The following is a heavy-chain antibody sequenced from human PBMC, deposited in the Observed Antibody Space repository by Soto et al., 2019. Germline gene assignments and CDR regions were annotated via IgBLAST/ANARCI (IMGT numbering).Heavy chain of an antibody. CDR3: ASVTRTCISTSCYRYYYGMDV. CDR2: IFDSGTT. J-gene: IGHJ6*02. Sequence: SETLSLTCTVSGGSITSDYSCWSWIRQPPGEGLEWIGHIFDSGTTYTNPSLRSQVAISLDTSKNHFSLTLSSVTAADTAVYYCASVTRTCISTSCYRYYYGMDVWGQGTTVTVSS. D-gene: IGHD2-2*02. CDR1: GGSITSDYSC. V-gene: IGHV4-30-4*01.